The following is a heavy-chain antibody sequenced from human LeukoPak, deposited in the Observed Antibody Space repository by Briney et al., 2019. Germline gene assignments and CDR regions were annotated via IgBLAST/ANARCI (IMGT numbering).Heavy chain of an antibody. CDR1: GGSISSYY. CDR2: IYYSGST. CDR3: ARSVGVRGWFDP. D-gene: IGHD3-10*02. Sequence: SETLSLTCTVSGGSISSYYWSWIRQPPGKGLEWIGYIYYSGSTNYNPSLKSRVTISVDTSKNQFSLMLSSVTAADTAVYYCARSVGVRGWFDPWGQGTLVTVSS. J-gene: IGHJ5*02. V-gene: IGHV4-59*01.